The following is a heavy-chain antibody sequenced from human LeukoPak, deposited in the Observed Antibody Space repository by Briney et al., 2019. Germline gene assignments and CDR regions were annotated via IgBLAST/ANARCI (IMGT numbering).Heavy chain of an antibody. CDR2: IKQDGSEK. CDR3: AREVTPYY. D-gene: IGHD2-21*02. V-gene: IGHV3-7*01. CDR1: GFTFSNYW. Sequence: GGSLRLSCVASGFTFSNYWMSWVRQAPGKGLEWVANIKQDGSEKYYVDSVKGRFTISRDNAKNPLYLQMNSLRAEDTAVYYCAREVTPYYWGQGTLVTVSS. J-gene: IGHJ4*02.